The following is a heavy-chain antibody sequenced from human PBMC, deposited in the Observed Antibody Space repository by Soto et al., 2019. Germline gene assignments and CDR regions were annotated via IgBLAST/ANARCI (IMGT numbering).Heavy chain of an antibody. V-gene: IGHV3-23*01. D-gene: IGHD3-3*01. J-gene: IGHJ4*02. CDR1: GFTFSNYA. CDR3: AKGYYDFCSGYIN. Sequence: EVQLLESGGGLVRPGGSLRLSCAASGFTFSNYAMSWVRQAPGKGLEWVSSISGSGGITYIADSVKGRFTISRDNSKNTLYLQMNSLRAEDTAVYYCAKGYYDFCSGYINWGQGTLVTVSS. CDR2: ISGSGGIT.